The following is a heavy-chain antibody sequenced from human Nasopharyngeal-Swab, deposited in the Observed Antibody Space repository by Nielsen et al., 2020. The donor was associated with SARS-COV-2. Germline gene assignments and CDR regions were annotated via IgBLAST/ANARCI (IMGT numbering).Heavy chain of an antibody. CDR3: ATLGYSSGWYPPY. CDR1: GFTFSNYW. CDR2: ISGTGFT. Sequence: GGSLRLSCAASGFTFSNYWMHWVRQAPGKGLEWMSSISGTGFTSYADSVKGRFTISRDNSKNTVDLHMNSLRGDDTAVYYCATLGYSSGWYPPYWGQGTLVTVSS. V-gene: IGHV3-23*01. D-gene: IGHD6-19*01. J-gene: IGHJ4*02.